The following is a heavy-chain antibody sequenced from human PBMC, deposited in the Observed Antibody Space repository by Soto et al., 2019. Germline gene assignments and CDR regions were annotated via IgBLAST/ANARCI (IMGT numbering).Heavy chain of an antibody. CDR2: ISSSSSTI. Sequence: GGSLSLSCTSSGFTFSAFSMNWVRQAPGKGLEWVSYISSSSSTIYYADSVKGRFTISRDNAKNSLYLQMNSLRDEDTAVYYCAREGGRHCSPTRCYNAFDIWGQGTMVTVSS. CDR3: AREGGRHCSPTRCYNAFDI. V-gene: IGHV3-48*02. J-gene: IGHJ3*02. D-gene: IGHD2-2*02. CDR1: GFTFSAFS.